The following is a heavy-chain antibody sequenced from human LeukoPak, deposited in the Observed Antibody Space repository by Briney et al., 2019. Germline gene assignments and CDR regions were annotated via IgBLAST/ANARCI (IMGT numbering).Heavy chain of an antibody. J-gene: IGHJ4*02. CDR1: GFTFSSYE. CDR3: AREIYDSSGYYYFFDY. CDR2: ISSSGSTI. V-gene: IGHV3-48*03. D-gene: IGHD3-22*01. Sequence: GGSLRLSCAASGFTFSSYEMNRVRQAPGKGLEWVSYISSSGSTIYYADSVKGRFTISRDNAKNSLYLQMNSLRAEDTAVYYCAREIYDSSGYYYFFDYWGQGTLVTVSS.